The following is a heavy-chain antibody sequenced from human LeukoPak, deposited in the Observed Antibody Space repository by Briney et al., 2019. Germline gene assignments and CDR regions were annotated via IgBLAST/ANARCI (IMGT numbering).Heavy chain of an antibody. Sequence: GASVKVSCKASGYTFTGYYMHWVRQAPGQGLEWMGRINPNSGGTNYAQKFQGRVTMTRDTSISTAYMELSRLRSEDTAVYYCARGEANGLRYFDWLLDWGQGTLVTVSS. D-gene: IGHD3-9*01. CDR2: INPNSGGT. CDR3: ARGEANGLRYFDWLLD. V-gene: IGHV1-2*06. J-gene: IGHJ4*02. CDR1: GYTFTGYY.